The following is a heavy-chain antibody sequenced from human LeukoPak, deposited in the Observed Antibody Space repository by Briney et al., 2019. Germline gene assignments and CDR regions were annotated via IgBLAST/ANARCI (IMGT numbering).Heavy chain of an antibody. CDR3: ARAQAAMYYHYMDV. D-gene: IGHD2-2*01. Sequence: SQTLSLTCTVSGASISRGTHYWSWIRQPAGKGLEWIGRIYTIGNTNYSPSLWRRATISVDASKNQFSLKLSSVTAADTAVYYCARAQAAMYYHYMDVWDKGTTVTISS. V-gene: IGHV4-61*02. J-gene: IGHJ6*03. CDR2: IYTIGNT. CDR1: GASISRGTHY.